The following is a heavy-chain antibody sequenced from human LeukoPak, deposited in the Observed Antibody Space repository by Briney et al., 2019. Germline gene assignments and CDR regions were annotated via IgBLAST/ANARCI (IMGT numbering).Heavy chain of an antibody. CDR2: IYPGDSDT. J-gene: IGHJ4*02. CDR1: GYSFTSYW. Sequence: GESLKISCKGSGYSFTSYWIGWVRQMPGKGLEWMGIIYPGDSDTRYSPSFQGQVTISADKSISTAYLQWSSLKASDTAMYYCARRGVIAAAGTGHYDYWGQGTLVTVSS. V-gene: IGHV5-51*01. D-gene: IGHD6-13*01. CDR3: ARRGVIAAAGTGHYDY.